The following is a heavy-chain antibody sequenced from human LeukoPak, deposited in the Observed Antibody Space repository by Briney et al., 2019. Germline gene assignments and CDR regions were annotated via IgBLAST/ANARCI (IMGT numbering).Heavy chain of an antibody. CDR2: IYYSGST. V-gene: IGHV4-31*03. CDR1: GGSISSGGYY. Sequence: SQTLSLTCTVSGGSISSGGYYWSWIRQHPGKGLEWIGYIYYSGSTYYNPPLKSRVTISVDTSKNQFSLKLSSVTAADTAVYYCARANTYYDILTGPMGPNWFDPWGQGTLVTVSS. CDR3: ARANTYYDILTGPMGPNWFDP. J-gene: IGHJ5*02. D-gene: IGHD3-9*01.